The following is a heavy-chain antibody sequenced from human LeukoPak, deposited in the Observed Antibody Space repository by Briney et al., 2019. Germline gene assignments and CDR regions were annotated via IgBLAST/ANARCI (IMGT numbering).Heavy chain of an antibody. Sequence: GASVKVSCKASGYTFTGYYMHWVRQAPGQGLEWMGWINPNSGGTNYAQKFQGRVTMTRDASISTAYMELSSLRSEDTAVYYCAIRFSRGSGSAIDYWRQGTLVTVSS. V-gene: IGHV1-2*02. J-gene: IGHJ4*02. CDR2: INPNSGGT. CDR3: AIRFSRGSGSAIDY. CDR1: GYTFTGYY. D-gene: IGHD3-10*01.